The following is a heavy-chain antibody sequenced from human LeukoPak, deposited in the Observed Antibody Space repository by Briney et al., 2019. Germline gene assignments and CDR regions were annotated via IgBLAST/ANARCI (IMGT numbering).Heavy chain of an antibody. D-gene: IGHD2-21*02. Sequence: ASVKVSCKASGGTFSSYAISWVRQAPGQGLEWMGRIIPILGIANYAQKFQGRVTITADKSSTAYMELSSLRSEDTAVYYCASTVVVTAIPDYWGQGTLVTVS. V-gene: IGHV1-69*04. CDR1: GGTFSSYA. CDR2: IIPILGIA. J-gene: IGHJ4*02. CDR3: ASTVVVTAIPDY.